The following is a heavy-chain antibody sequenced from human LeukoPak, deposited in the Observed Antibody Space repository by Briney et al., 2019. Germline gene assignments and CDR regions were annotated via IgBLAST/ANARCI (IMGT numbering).Heavy chain of an antibody. V-gene: IGHV4-61*02. CDR1: GGSISSGSYY. CDR3: AREPILLWFGELLFYAFDI. D-gene: IGHD3-10*01. CDR2: IYTSGST. Sequence: TSQTLSLTCTVSGGSISSGSYYWSWIRQPAGKGLEWIGRIYTSGSTNYNPPLKSRVTISVDTSKNQFSLKLSSVTAADTAVYYCAREPILLWFGELLFYAFDIWGQGTMVTVSS. J-gene: IGHJ3*02.